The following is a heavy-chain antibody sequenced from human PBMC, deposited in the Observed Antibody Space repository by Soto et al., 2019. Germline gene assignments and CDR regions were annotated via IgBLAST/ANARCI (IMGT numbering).Heavy chain of an antibody. J-gene: IGHJ4*02. Sequence: EVQLVESGGGLVEPGGSLRLSCAASGFTFTNAWLNWVRQAPGKGLEWVGRIKSKTDGGTTDYAAPVKGRFTGSRDDSENTVYLQMNSLKTEDTAVYYCAADLPDWGAYAFDYWVQGTLVTVSS. D-gene: IGHD3-16*01. CDR1: GFTFTNAW. CDR3: AADLPDWGAYAFDY. V-gene: IGHV3-15*07. CDR2: IKSKTDGGTT.